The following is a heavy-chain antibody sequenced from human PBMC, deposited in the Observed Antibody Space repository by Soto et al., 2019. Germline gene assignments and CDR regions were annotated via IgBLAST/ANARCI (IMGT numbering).Heavy chain of an antibody. D-gene: IGHD1-26*01. Sequence: GGSLRLSCAASGFTFSDYYMSWIRQAPGKGLEWVSYISSSSSYTNYADSVKGRFTISRDNAKNSLYLQMNSLRAEDTAVYYCARDKWATTYYYYGMDVWGQGTTVTVSS. V-gene: IGHV3-11*06. J-gene: IGHJ6*02. CDR1: GFTFSDYY. CDR3: ARDKWATTYYYYGMDV. CDR2: ISSSSSYT.